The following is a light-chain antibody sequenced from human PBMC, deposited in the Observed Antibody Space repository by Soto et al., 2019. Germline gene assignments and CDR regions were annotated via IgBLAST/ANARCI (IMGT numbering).Light chain of an antibody. CDR1: QSVSRK. CDR2: DAS. V-gene: IGKV3-15*01. J-gene: IGKJ1*01. CDR3: QQYNNWPPWT. Sequence: EIVMTQSPATLSVSPGARATLSCRASQSVSRKLAWYQQTRGQAPRLLIYDASDRATGIPARFSGSGSGTEFTLTISSLQSEDFAVYYCQQYNNWPPWTFGQGNKVDIK.